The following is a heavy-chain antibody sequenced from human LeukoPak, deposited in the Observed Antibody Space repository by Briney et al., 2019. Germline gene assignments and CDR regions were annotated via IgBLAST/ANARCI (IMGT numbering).Heavy chain of an antibody. J-gene: IGHJ4*02. V-gene: IGHV4-59*12. CDR2: IYYSGST. CDR1: GGSISSYY. Sequence: TSETLSLTCTVSGGSISSYYWSWIRQPPGKGLEWIGYIYYSGSTNYNPSLKSRVTISVDTSKNQSSLKLSSVTAADTAVYYCASFSMVRGVIGGDWGQGTLVTVSS. D-gene: IGHD3-10*01. CDR3: ASFSMVRGVIGGD.